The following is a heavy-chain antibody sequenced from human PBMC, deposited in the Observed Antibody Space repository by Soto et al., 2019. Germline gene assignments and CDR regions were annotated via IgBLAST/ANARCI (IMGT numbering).Heavy chain of an antibody. D-gene: IGHD3-22*01. CDR2: IRSKAYGGTT. J-gene: IGHJ5*02. V-gene: IGHV3-49*04. CDR1: GFTFSSCA. CDR3: STNYYDSSGYDNWFDP. Sequence: GGSLRLSCAASGFTFSSCAMNWVRQAPGKGLEWVGFIRSKAYGGTTHYAASVKGRFTISRDDSKSIAYLQMNSLKTEDTAVYYCSTNYYDSSGYDNWFDPWGQGTLVTVSS.